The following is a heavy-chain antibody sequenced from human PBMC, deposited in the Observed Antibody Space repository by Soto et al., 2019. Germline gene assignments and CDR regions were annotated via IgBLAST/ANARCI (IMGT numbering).Heavy chain of an antibody. CDR1: GYTFTSYG. CDR2: ISAYNGNT. D-gene: IGHD3-10*01. CDR3: ARGRGLLWFGELGDY. Sequence: QVQLVQSGAEVKKPGASVKVSCKASGYTFTSYGISWVRQAPGQGLEWMGWISAYNGNTNYAQKLQGRVTMTTDTSTSKVYMELRSLRSDDMDVYYCARGRGLLWFGELGDYWGQGTLVTVSS. J-gene: IGHJ4*02. V-gene: IGHV1-18*03.